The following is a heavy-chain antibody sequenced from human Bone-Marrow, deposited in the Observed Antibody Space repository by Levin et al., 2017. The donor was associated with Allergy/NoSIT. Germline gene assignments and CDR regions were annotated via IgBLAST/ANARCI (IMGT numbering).Heavy chain of an antibody. J-gene: IGHJ4*02. CDR2: TRNKANSYTT. Sequence: QSGGSLRLSCAASGFIFSDHYMDWVRQAPGKGLEWVGRTRNKANSYTTEYAASVKGRFTISRDDSRNSVYLQMNSLKTEDTAVYFCARDGGVAQLDSWGQGTLVTVSS. V-gene: IGHV3-72*01. CDR1: GFIFSDHY. CDR3: ARDGGVAQLDS. D-gene: IGHD3-16*01.